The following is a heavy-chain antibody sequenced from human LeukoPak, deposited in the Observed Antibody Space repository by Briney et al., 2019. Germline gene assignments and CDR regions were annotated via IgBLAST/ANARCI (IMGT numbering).Heavy chain of an antibody. V-gene: IGHV3-7*01. Sequence: SGGSLRLSCGASGFSISYYWMSWVRQTPGKGLEWVANINQHGTEEFYVDSVKGRFTISRDNAKNSLYLQMSSLRAEDTAVYFCAGGSSARDVWGRGTTVTVSS. J-gene: IGHJ6*04. CDR1: GFSISYYW. CDR2: INQHGTEE. CDR3: AGGSSARDV.